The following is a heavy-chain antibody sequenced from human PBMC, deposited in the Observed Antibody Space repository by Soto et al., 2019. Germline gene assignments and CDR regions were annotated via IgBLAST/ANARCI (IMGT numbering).Heavy chain of an antibody. D-gene: IGHD6-13*01. Sequence: QVQLVESGGGLVKPGGSLRLSCAASGFSFSDYYMSWIRQAPGKGLEWVSYIDFTSNSIYYADSVKGRFTISRDNAKNSLYLQMTSLRAEATAVYYCARDIEPPGLFFDSWGQGTLVTVSS. CDR3: ARDIEPPGLFFDS. CDR2: IDFTSNSI. V-gene: IGHV3-11*01. J-gene: IGHJ4*02. CDR1: GFSFSDYY.